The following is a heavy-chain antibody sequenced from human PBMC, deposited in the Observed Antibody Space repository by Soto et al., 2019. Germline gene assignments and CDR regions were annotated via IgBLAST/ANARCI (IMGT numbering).Heavy chain of an antibody. J-gene: IGHJ4*02. D-gene: IGHD1-26*01. Sequence: PSETLSLTCTVSGGSINSYYWSWIRQPPGKGLEWIGYIFYSGSTNYNPSLKSRVTISVDTSKNQLSLKLSSVTAADTAVYYCARGSGSYVSPLTLKYCGQGTIATVYS. CDR1: GGSINSYY. CDR3: ARGSGSYVSPLTLKY. V-gene: IGHV4-59*01. CDR2: IFYSGST.